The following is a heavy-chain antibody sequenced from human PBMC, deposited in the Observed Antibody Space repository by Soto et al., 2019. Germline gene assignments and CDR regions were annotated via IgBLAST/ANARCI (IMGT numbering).Heavy chain of an antibody. J-gene: IGHJ4*02. CDR2: IYYSGST. CDR1: GGSISSYY. V-gene: IGHV4-59*01. D-gene: IGHD4-17*01. CDR3: ARGDRNYGDLPFDY. Sequence: TSETLSLTCTVSGGSISSYYWSWIRQPPGKGLEWIGYIYYSGSTNYNPSLKSRVTISVDTSKNQFSLKLSSVTAADTAVYYCARGDRNYGDLPFDYWGQGTLVTVSS.